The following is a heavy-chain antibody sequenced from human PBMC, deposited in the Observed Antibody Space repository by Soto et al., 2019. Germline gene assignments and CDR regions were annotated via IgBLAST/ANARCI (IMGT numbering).Heavy chain of an antibody. CDR3: ATGTTVTTYHPHYYYYYGMDV. J-gene: IGHJ6*02. CDR1: GYSFTSYW. V-gene: IGHV5-51*01. D-gene: IGHD4-17*01. Sequence: PGESLKISCKGSGYSFTSYWIGWVRQMPGKGLEWMGIIYPGDSDTRYSPSFQGQVTISADKSISTAYLQWSSLKASDTAMYYCATGTTVTTYHPHYYYYYGMDVWGQGTTVTVSS. CDR2: IYPGDSDT.